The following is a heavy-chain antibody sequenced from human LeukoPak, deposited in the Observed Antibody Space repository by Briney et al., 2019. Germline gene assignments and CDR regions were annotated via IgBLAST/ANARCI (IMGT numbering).Heavy chain of an antibody. CDR3: ARRYDSSGYYYSADAFDI. V-gene: IGHV1-69*05. Sequence: ASVKVSCKASGGTFSSYAISWVRQAPGQGLEWMGGIIPIFGTANYAQKFQGRVTITTDESTSTAYMELSSLRSEDTAVYYCARRYDSSGYYYSADAFDIWGEGTMVTVSP. D-gene: IGHD3-22*01. J-gene: IGHJ3*02. CDR1: GGTFSSYA. CDR2: IIPIFGTA.